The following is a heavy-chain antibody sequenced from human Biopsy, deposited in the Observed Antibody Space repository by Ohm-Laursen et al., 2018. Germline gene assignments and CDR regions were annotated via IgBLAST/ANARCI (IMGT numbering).Heavy chain of an antibody. J-gene: IGHJ6*02. V-gene: IGHV3-30*03. Sequence: SLRLSCAASGFSFSNYGMHWVRQAPGKGLEWVALISHGGNDEYYADSVEGRFTISRDNSKNTVLLQMNSLRSEDTAVYYCARGQRHYYFLTGYSNADAMDVWGQGTTVTVSS. CDR1: GFSFSNYG. D-gene: IGHD3-9*01. CDR2: ISHGGNDE. CDR3: ARGQRHYYFLTGYSNADAMDV.